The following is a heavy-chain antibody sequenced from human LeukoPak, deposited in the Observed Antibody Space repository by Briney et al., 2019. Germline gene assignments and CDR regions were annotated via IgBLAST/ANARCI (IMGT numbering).Heavy chain of an antibody. CDR3: ATTRRGYCSGGSCYSYYYYGMDV. V-gene: IGHV3-30*03. CDR2: ISYDGSNK. D-gene: IGHD2-15*01. CDR1: GFTFSSYG. Sequence: PGRSLRLPCAASGFTFSSYGMYWVRQAPGKGLEWVAVISYDGSNKYYADSVKGRFTISRDNSKNTLYLQMNSLRAEDTAVYYCATTRRGYCSGGSCYSYYYYGMDVWGKGTTVTVSS. J-gene: IGHJ6*04.